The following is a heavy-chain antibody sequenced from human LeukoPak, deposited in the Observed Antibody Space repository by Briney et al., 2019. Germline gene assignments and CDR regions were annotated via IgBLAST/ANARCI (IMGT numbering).Heavy chain of an antibody. V-gene: IGHV1-2*06. Sequence: GASVKVSCKASGYTFTVYYMHWVRQAPGQGLEWMGRINPNSGGTNYAQKFQGRVTMTRDTSISTAYMELSRLRSDDTAVYYCARWYSSSGFDYWGQGTLVTVSS. D-gene: IGHD6-13*01. CDR3: ARWYSSSGFDY. J-gene: IGHJ4*02. CDR1: GYTFTVYY. CDR2: INPNSGGT.